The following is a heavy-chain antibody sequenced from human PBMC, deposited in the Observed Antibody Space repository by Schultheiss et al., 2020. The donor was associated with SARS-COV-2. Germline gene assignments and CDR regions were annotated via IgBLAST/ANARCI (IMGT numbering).Heavy chain of an antibody. D-gene: IGHD4-17*01. J-gene: IGHJ6*02. CDR3: AKSGGEDYGDYFLSYYYYYGMDV. Sequence: SQTLSLTCTVSGGSISSYYWSWIRQPPGKGLEWIGYIYYSGSTNYNPSLKSRVTISVDTSKNQFSLKLSSVTAAETAVYYCAKSGGEDYGDYFLSYYYYYGMDVWGQGTTVTVSS. CDR2: IYYSGST. V-gene: IGHV4-59*08. CDR1: GGSISSYY.